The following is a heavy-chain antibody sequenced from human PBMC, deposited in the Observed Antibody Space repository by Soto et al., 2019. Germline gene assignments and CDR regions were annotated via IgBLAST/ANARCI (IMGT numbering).Heavy chain of an antibody. D-gene: IGHD4-17*01. CDR1: GGSFSGYY. CDR2: INHSGST. V-gene: IGHV4-34*01. CDR3: ARQDGDYHFYYYHGMDV. J-gene: IGHJ6*04. Sequence: PSETLSLTFSVYGGSFSGYYWSWILQPPLNGLEWIGEINHSGSTNYNPSLKSRVTISVDTSKNQFSLKLSSVTAADTAVYYCARQDGDYHFYYYHGMDVWGKGTTVTVSS.